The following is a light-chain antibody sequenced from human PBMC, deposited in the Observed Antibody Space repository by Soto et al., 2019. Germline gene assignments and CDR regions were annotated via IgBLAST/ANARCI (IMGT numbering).Light chain of an antibody. CDR1: QSVSSK. V-gene: IGKV3-15*01. Sequence: EIVMTQSPATLSVSPGERATLSCRASQSVSSKLAWYQQKPCQAPRLLIYGASTRATGIPARFSGSGSGTEFTLTISSLQSEDFSVYYCQQYNNWPRTFGQGTKVEI. CDR2: GAS. J-gene: IGKJ1*01. CDR3: QQYNNWPRT.